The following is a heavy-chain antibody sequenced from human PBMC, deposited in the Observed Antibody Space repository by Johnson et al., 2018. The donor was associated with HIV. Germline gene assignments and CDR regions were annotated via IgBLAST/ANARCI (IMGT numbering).Heavy chain of an antibody. CDR1: GFTFSSYG. J-gene: IGHJ3*02. D-gene: IGHD1-7*01. CDR3: AKDRRELPSPFDI. CDR2: IRYAGSNK. Sequence: QVQLVESGGGVVQPGGSLRLSCAASGFTFSSYGMHWVRQAPGKGLEWVAFIRYAGSNKYYADSVKGRFTISRDNSKNTLYLQMNSLRAEDTAVYYCAKDRRELPSPFDIWGQGTMVTVSS. V-gene: IGHV3-30*02.